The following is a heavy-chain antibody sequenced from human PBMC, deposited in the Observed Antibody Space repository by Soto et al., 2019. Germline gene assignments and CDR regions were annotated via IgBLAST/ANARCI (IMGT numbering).Heavy chain of an antibody. CDR3: ARDLGRFNFGSAYLVY. CDR2: IWSDGREK. CDR1: GFTFSSNG. J-gene: IGHJ4*02. D-gene: IGHD3-10*01. V-gene: IGHV3-33*01. Sequence: QVQLVESGGGVVQPGRSLRLSCAASGFTFSSNGMHWVRQAPGKGLEWVAVIWSDGREKYYADSVKGRFSISRDNSKNTRSLHMDSLRAEDTAVYYCARDLGRFNFGSAYLVYGGQGTLVTVSS.